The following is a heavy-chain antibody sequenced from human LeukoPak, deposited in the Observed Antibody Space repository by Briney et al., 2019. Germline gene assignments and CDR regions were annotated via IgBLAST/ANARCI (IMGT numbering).Heavy chain of an antibody. CDR2: ISSGGST. D-gene: IGHD3-22*01. CDR3: ARDQTYYVSSGYYYVTYLQH. Sequence: SETLSLTCTVSGASISSSYCTWIRQPAGEGLDWIGRISSGGSTTYNPSSKSRVTTSLDTSEKQFSLNLTSVTAADTAVYYCARDQTYYVSSGYYYVTYLQHWGQGILVTVSS. J-gene: IGHJ1*01. CDR1: GASISSSY. V-gene: IGHV4-4*07.